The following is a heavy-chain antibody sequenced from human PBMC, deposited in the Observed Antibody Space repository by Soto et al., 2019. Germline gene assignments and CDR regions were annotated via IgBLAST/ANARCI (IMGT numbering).Heavy chain of an antibody. V-gene: IGHV3-11*01. CDR1: GFTFSDYS. CDR2: IDSRGRTL. J-gene: IGHJ4*02. D-gene: IGHD6-6*01. CDR3: ARQAARNYIGS. Sequence: SLRPSRVASGFTFSDYSMSWVRQAPGKRLEWLAFIDSRGRTLSYADSVRGRFTISRDNAENSVYLQMDSLRADDTAVYYCARQAARNYIGSWGQGNSVTVSS.